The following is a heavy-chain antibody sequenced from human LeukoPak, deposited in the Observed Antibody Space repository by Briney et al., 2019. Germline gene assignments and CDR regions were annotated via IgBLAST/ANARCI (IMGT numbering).Heavy chain of an antibody. CDR3: AKVEELRRMAVALDY. CDR2: ISYDGSNK. D-gene: IGHD6-19*01. Sequence: GGSLRLSCAASGFTFSSYGMHWVRQAPGKGLEWVAVISYDGSNKYYADSVKGRFTISRDNSKNTLYLQMNSLRAEDTAVYYCAKVEELRRMAVALDYWGQGTLVTVSS. CDR1: GFTFSSYG. V-gene: IGHV3-30*18. J-gene: IGHJ4*02.